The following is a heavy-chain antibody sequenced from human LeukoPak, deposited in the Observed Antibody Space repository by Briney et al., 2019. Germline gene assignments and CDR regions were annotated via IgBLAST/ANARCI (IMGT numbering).Heavy chain of an antibody. Sequence: ASVKVSCKASGYTFTSYGISWLRQAPGQGLEGMGWFSAYNGNTNYAQKLQGRVTMTTDTSTSTAYMELRSLRSDDTAVYYCARYCSGGSCLRAEYFQHWGQGTLVTVSS. J-gene: IGHJ1*01. CDR2: FSAYNGNT. CDR1: GYTFTSYG. CDR3: ARYCSGGSCLRAEYFQH. D-gene: IGHD2-15*01. V-gene: IGHV1-18*01.